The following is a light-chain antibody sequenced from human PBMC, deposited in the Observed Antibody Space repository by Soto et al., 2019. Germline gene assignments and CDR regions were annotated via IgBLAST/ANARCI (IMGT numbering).Light chain of an antibody. V-gene: IGKV1-39*01. Sequence: DLQMTQSPSSLSASVGDRVTITCRASQSISSYLNWYQHKPGKAPKLLIYAASSLQSGVPSRFSGSGSGTDFTLTISSLQPEDFATYYCQQSYSTPRTFGGGTKVEIK. J-gene: IGKJ4*01. CDR1: QSISSY. CDR3: QQSYSTPRT. CDR2: AAS.